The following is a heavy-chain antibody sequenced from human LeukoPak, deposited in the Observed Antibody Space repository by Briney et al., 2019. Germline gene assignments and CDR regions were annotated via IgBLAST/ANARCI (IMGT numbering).Heavy chain of an antibody. CDR1: GYTFTSYY. V-gene: IGHV1-46*01. D-gene: IGHD3-9*01. J-gene: IGHJ3*02. CDR2: INPSGGST. Sequence: ASVKVSCKTFGYTFTSYYVHWVRQAPGQGLEWMGIINPSGGSTTYRQKFQDRLTMNSDTSTGTVYMELSSLRSEDTAVYYCARSSAYYNEADMWGQGTMVTVSS. CDR3: ARSSAYYNEADM.